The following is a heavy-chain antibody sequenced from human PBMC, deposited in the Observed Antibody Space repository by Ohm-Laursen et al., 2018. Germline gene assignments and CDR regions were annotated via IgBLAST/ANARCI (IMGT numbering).Heavy chain of an antibody. J-gene: IGHJ5*02. V-gene: IGHV4-38-2*01. CDR3: ASGDFSNWFDP. Sequence: SETLSLTCAVSGYSISSGYYWGWIRQPPGEGLEWMGSNYHSGSTYYNPSLKSRVTISEDSPKNQFSLKLSAGTAADTAVYYRASGDFSNWFDPWGQGTLVTVSS. D-gene: IGHD3-3*01. CDR2: NYHSGST. CDR1: GYSISSGYY.